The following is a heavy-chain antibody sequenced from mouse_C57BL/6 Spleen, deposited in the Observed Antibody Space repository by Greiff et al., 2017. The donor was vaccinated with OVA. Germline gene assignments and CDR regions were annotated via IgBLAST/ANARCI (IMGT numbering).Heavy chain of an antibody. CDR2: ISSGGSYT. CDR3: ARQGYGSSSYYYAMDD. D-gene: IGHD1-1*01. CDR1: GFTFSSYG. V-gene: IGHV5-6*01. J-gene: IGHJ4*01. Sequence: EVQLMESGADLVKPGGSLKLSCAASGFTFSSYGMSWVRQTPDKRLEWVGTISSGGSYTYYPDSVKGRSTITRDNAKNTLYLQMSSLKSEDTAMYYCARQGYGSSSYYYAMDDWGKGTSVTVSS.